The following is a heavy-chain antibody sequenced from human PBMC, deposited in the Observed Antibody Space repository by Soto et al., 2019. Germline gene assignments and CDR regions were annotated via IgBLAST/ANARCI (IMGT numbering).Heavy chain of an antibody. Sequence: PGGALRRSCAASGVPFGSYGMHWVRQAPGKGLEWVAIISYDGSTKHYVDSVKGRFTISRDNSKNTLFLQMSSLRFEDTAVYYCTKLAYDGSGSTNPHFDSWRSGTPVTVSS. CDR2: ISYDGSTK. D-gene: IGHD3-22*01. CDR1: GVPFGSYG. J-gene: IGHJ4*02. CDR3: TKLAYDGSGSTNPHFDS. V-gene: IGHV3-30*18.